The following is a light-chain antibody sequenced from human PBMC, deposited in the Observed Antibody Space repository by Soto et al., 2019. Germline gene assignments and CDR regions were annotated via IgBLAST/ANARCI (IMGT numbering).Light chain of an antibody. CDR3: QQYGSSTLT. CDR2: GAS. J-gene: IGKJ4*01. CDR1: QSVSSSY. Sequence: EILLTQYPGTLSLSPGERATLSCRASQSVSSSYLAWYQQKPGQAPRLLIYGASSRATGIPERLSGSGYGTDFTITISRLETEDFAVYCCQQYGSSTLTFGGGTQVDIK. V-gene: IGKV3-20*01.